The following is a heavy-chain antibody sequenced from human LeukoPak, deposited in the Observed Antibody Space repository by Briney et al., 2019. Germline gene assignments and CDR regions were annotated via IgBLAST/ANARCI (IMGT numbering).Heavy chain of an antibody. Sequence: ASVTVSCKASGGTLSSYAISWVRQAPGQGLEWMGWISAYNGNTNYAQKLQGRVTMTTDTSTSTAYMELRSLRSDDTAVYYCARCLTYCGGDCYYCDAFDIWGQGTMVTVSS. CDR3: ARCLTYCGGDCYYCDAFDI. CDR2: ISAYNGNT. CDR1: GGTLSSYA. V-gene: IGHV1-18*01. J-gene: IGHJ3*02. D-gene: IGHD2-21*02.